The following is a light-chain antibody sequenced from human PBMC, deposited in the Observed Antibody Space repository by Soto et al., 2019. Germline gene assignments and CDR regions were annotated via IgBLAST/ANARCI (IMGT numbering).Light chain of an antibody. CDR1: QSISSSF. V-gene: IGKV3-20*01. CDR3: QLYGASIVT. CDR2: GAS. Sequence: EIVLTQSPGTLSLSPGERAALSCRASQSISSSFLAWYQHKPGQAPRLLIHGASSRATGIPDRFSGSGSGTDFTLTISRLDPEDFAVYYCQLYGASIVTFGQGTKVEI. J-gene: IGKJ2*01.